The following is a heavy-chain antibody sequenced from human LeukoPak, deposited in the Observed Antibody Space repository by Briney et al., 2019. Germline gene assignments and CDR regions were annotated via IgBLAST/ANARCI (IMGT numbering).Heavy chain of an antibody. V-gene: IGHV3-48*04. CDR2: ISGSGSTT. CDR3: AREARYCSSSSCDYHDY. Sequence: GGSLRLSCAASGFTFSTYGMNWVRQAPGKGLEWVSYISGSGSTTYYADSVKGRFTISRDNAKKSLYLQMNSLRAEDTAVYYCAREARYCSSSSCDYHDYWGQGTLVTVSS. CDR1: GFTFSTYG. J-gene: IGHJ4*02. D-gene: IGHD2-15*01.